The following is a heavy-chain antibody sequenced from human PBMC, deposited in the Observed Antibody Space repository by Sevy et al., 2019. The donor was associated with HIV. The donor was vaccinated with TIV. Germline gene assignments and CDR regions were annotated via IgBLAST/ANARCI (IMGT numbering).Heavy chain of an antibody. V-gene: IGHV3-74*03. J-gene: IGHJ6*02. CDR2: ISSDGNSI. D-gene: IGHD3-10*01. CDR1: GLSSSRNW. CDR3: VIDQGTHYYYAMDV. Sequence: GGSLSFSCAAPGLSSSRNWMHWARQVPGKGLLWAARISSDGNSITYAYSVEGRFTISRDNAKDMLYLQMNSLKADDTALYYSVIDQGTHYYYAMDVWGQGTMVTVSS.